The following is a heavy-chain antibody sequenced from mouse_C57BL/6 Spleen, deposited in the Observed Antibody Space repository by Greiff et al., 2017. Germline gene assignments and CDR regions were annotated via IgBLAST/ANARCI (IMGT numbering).Heavy chain of an antibody. D-gene: IGHD2-3*01. J-gene: IGHJ4*01. CDR3: AKDWDGHYYAMDY. V-gene: IGHV2-5*01. CDR2: IWRGGST. Sequence: QVQLKESGPGLVQPSQSLSITCTVSGFSLTSYGVHWVRQSPGKGLEWLGVIWRGGSTDYNAAFMSRLSITKDNSKSQVFFKMNSLQADDTAIYXCAKDWDGHYYAMDYWGQGTSVTVSS. CDR1: GFSLTSYG.